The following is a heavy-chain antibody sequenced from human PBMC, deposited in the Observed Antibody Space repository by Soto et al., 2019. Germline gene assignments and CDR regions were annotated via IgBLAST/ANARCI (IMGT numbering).Heavy chain of an antibody. V-gene: IGHV3-74*01. CDR2: INSDGSST. Sequence: EVQLVESGGGLVQPGGSLRLSCAASGFTFSSYWMHWVRQAPGKGLVWVSRINSDGSSTSYVDSVKGRFTISRDNAKNTLYLQMNSLRVEDTAVYYCARGGSLNWYFDLWGRGTLVTVSS. CDR3: ARGGSLNWYFDL. CDR1: GFTFSSYW. J-gene: IGHJ2*01. D-gene: IGHD1-26*01.